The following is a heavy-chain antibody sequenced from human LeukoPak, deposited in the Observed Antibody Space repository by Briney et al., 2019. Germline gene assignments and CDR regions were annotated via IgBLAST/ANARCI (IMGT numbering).Heavy chain of an antibody. CDR1: GGTFSSYA. J-gene: IGHJ4*02. V-gene: IGHV1-69*04. Sequence: GASVKVSCKASGGTFSSYAISWVRQAPGQGLEWMGRIIPILGIANYAQKFQGRVTITADKSTSTAYMELSSLRSEDTAVYYCARSTLTYYYDSSGYGVDYWGQGTLVTVSS. CDR3: ARSTLTYYYDSSGYGVDY. D-gene: IGHD3-22*01. CDR2: IIPILGIA.